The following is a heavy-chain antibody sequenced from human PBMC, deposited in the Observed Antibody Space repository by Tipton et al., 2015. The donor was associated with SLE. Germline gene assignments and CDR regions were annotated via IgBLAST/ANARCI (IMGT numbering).Heavy chain of an antibody. V-gene: IGHV3-23*01. J-gene: IGHJ3*02. CDR1: GFTFSSFA. CDR2: ISASHDNT. Sequence: SLRLSCVASGFTFSSFAMNWVRQAPGKGLEWVSSISASHDNTFYADSVKGRFSISRDNAKNTVYLQMNSLTVEDTALYYCARGILGDPVAFDMWGQGTMGIVSS. CDR3: ARGILGDPVAFDM. D-gene: IGHD1-26*01.